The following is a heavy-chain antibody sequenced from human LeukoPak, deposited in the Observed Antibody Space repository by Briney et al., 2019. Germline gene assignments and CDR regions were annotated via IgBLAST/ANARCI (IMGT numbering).Heavy chain of an antibody. Sequence: GGSLRLSCAASGFTFSSYSMNWVRPAPGKGLEWVSYISSSSSTIYYADSVKGRFTISRDNAKNSLYLQMNSLRAEDTAVYYCARDRGAAGTGNYYYYYMDVWGKGTTVTVSS. J-gene: IGHJ6*03. CDR2: ISSSSSTI. V-gene: IGHV3-48*04. D-gene: IGHD6-13*01. CDR3: ARDRGAAGTGNYYYYYMDV. CDR1: GFTFSSYS.